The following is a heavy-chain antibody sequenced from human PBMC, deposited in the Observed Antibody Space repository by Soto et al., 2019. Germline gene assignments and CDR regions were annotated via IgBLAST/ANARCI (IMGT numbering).Heavy chain of an antibody. V-gene: IGHV3-23*01. CDR3: AKDLPPFDFWSGPYYFDY. Sequence: EVQLLESGGGLVQPGGSLRLSCAASGFTFSSYAMSWVRQAPGKGLEWVSAISGSGGSTYYADSVKGRFTISRDNSKNTLYLQMNSLRAEDTAVSYCAKDLPPFDFWSGPYYFDYWGQGTLVTVSS. CDR2: ISGSGGST. J-gene: IGHJ4*02. CDR1: GFTFSSYA. D-gene: IGHD3-3*01.